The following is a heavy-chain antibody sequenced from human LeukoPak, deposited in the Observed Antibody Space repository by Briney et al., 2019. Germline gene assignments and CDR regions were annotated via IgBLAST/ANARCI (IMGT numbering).Heavy chain of an antibody. CDR3: ARGEDGDYYFQH. CDR1: GASIRSYY. CDR2: INYSGST. V-gene: IGHV4-59*12. D-gene: IGHD4-17*01. J-gene: IGHJ1*01. Sequence: SETLSLTCTVSGASIRSYYWNWLRQPPGKGLEWIGYINYSGSTNSNPSLKSRVTISVDTSKNQFSLKLSSVTAADTAVYYCARGEDGDYYFQHWGQGTLVTVSS.